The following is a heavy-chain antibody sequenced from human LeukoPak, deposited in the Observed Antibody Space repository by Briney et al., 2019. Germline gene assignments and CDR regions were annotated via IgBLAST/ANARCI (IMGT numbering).Heavy chain of an antibody. D-gene: IGHD3-10*01. Sequence: GASVKVSCKASGYTFTGYYMHWVRQAPGQGLEWMGRINPNSGGRNYAQKFQGRVTMTRDTSISTAYMELSRLRSDDTAVYYCARRLPRITMVRGVPNWFDPWGQGTLVTVSS. CDR3: ARRLPRITMVRGVPNWFDP. V-gene: IGHV1-2*06. J-gene: IGHJ5*02. CDR1: GYTFTGYY. CDR2: INPNSGGR.